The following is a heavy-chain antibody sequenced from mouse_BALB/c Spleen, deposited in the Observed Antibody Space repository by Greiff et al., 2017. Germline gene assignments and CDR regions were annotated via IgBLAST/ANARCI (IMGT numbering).Heavy chain of an antibody. CDR1: GFTFSSYG. CDR3: ARDEGIYYDYDGTGFAY. J-gene: IGHJ3*01. V-gene: IGHV5-6-3*01. CDR2: INSNGGST. D-gene: IGHD2-4*01. Sequence: EVQLVESGGGLVQPGGSLKLSCAASGFTFSSYGMSWVRQTPDKRLELVATINSNGGSTYYPDSVKGRFTISRDNAKNTLYLQMSSLKSEDTAMYYCARDEGIYYDYDGTGFAYWGQGTLVTVSA.